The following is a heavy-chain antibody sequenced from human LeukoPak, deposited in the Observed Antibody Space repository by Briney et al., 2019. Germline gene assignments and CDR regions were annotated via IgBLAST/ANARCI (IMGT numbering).Heavy chain of an antibody. CDR2: IYYSGST. D-gene: IGHD4-23*01. CDR1: DGSISSSSYY. J-gene: IGHJ3*02. CDR3: ATLTGGDDAFDI. Sequence: SETLSLTCTVSDGSISSSSYYWGWIRQPPGKGLEWIGSIYYSGSTYYNPSLKSRVTISVDTSKNQFSLKLSSVTAADTAVYYCATLTGGDDAFDIWGQGTMVTVSS. V-gene: IGHV4-39*07.